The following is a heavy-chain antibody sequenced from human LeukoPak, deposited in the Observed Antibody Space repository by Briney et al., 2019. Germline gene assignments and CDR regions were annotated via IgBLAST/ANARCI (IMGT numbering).Heavy chain of an antibody. CDR1: GYTFTSYA. CDR3: ARDKTGWPGYQLLWGYFDY. D-gene: IGHD2-2*01. Sequence: ASVKVSCKASGYTFTSYAMHWVRQAPGQRLEWMGWINAGNGNTKYSQKFQGRVTITRDTSASTAYMELSSLRSEDTAVYYCARDKTGWPGYQLLWGYFDYWGQGTLVTVSS. J-gene: IGHJ4*02. V-gene: IGHV1-3*01. CDR2: INAGNGNT.